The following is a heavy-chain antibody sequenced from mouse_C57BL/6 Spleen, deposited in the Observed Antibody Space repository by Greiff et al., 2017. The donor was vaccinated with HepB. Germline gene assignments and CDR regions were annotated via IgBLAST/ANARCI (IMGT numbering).Heavy chain of an antibody. CDR2: INPNNGGT. CDR3: ARLGTSYYFDY. V-gene: IGHV1-26*01. J-gene: IGHJ2*01. CDR1: GYTFTDYY. Sequence: EVQLQQSGPELVKPGASVKISCKASGYTFTDYYMNWVKQSHGKSLEWIGDINPNNGGTSYNQKFKGKATLTVDKSSSTAYMELRSLTSEDSAVYYCARLGTSYYFDYWGQGTTLTVSS. D-gene: IGHD2-14*01.